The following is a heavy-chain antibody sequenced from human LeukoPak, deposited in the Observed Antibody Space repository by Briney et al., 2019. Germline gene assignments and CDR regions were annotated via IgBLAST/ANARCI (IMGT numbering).Heavy chain of an antibody. D-gene: IGHD3-22*01. Sequence: KPSETLSLTCAVSGGSISSGGYSWSWIRQPPGKGLEWIGYIYHSGSTYYNPSLKSRVTISVDRSKNQFSLKLSSVTAADTAVYYCARAFGSSGYYYFDYWGQGTLVTVSS. J-gene: IGHJ4*02. V-gene: IGHV4-30-2*01. CDR2: IYHSGST. CDR3: ARAFGSSGYYYFDY. CDR1: GGSISSGGYS.